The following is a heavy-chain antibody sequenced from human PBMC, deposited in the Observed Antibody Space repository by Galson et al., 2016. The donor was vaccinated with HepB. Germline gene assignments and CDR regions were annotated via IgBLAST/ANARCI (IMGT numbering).Heavy chain of an antibody. D-gene: IGHD3-22*01. CDR3: ARVTENYYDAS. Sequence: SVKVSCKASGYTFTDYYMHWVRQAPGQGLEWMGWINPNSGGTDYAQKFQGRVTMTRDTSISTAYMELSRLGSDDTAVYYCARVTENYYDASWGPGILATVSS. V-gene: IGHV1-2*02. CDR2: INPNSGGT. CDR1: GYTFTDYY. J-gene: IGHJ4*02.